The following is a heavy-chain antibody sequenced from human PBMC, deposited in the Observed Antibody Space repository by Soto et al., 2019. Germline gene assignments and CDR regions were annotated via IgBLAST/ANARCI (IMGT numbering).Heavy chain of an antibody. D-gene: IGHD6-13*01. Sequence: ASVKFSCKASGYTFTSDGISWVRQAPGQGLEWMGWISAYNGNTNYAQKLQGRVTMTTDTSTSTAYMELRSLRSDDTAVYYCARGGIAALSDWFDPWGQGTLVTVST. CDR1: GYTFTSDG. CDR2: ISAYNGNT. J-gene: IGHJ5*02. CDR3: ARGGIAALSDWFDP. V-gene: IGHV1-18*04.